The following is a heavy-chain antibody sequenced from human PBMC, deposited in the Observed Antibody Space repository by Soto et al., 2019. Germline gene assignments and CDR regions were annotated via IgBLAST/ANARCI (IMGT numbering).Heavy chain of an antibody. Sequence: ASVKVSCKASGYTFTSYYMHWVRQAPGQGLEWMGIINPSGGSTSYAQKFQGRVTMTRDTSTSTVYMELSSLRSEDTAVYYCARLHKSTVAVGANYFDYWGQGTLVTVSS. CDR3: ARLHKSTVAVGANYFDY. J-gene: IGHJ4*02. CDR2: INPSGGST. V-gene: IGHV1-46*03. D-gene: IGHD6-19*01. CDR1: GYTFTSYY.